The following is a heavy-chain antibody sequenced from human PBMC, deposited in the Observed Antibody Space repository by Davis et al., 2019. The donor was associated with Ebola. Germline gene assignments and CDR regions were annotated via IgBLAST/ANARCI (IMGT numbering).Heavy chain of an antibody. Sequence: GESLKISCAASGFTFSGYAMSWVRQAPGKGLEWVSYISSSSSYTNYADSVKGRFTISRDNAKNSLYLQMNSLRAEDTAVYYCARDIEDPKLSIVVVYSPINWGQGTLVTVSS. CDR3: ARDIEDPKLSIVVVYSPIN. D-gene: IGHD3-22*01. CDR2: ISSSSSYT. J-gene: IGHJ4*02. CDR1: GFTFSGYA. V-gene: IGHV3-11*06.